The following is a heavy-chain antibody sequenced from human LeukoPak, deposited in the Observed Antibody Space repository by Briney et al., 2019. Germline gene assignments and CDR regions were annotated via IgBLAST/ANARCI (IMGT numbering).Heavy chain of an antibody. CDR2: IRSKAYGGTT. D-gene: IGHD5-18*01. CDR3: TRDLNSEEGYYYYYMDV. V-gene: IGHV3-49*04. Sequence: GGSLRLSCTASGFTFGDYAMSWVRQAPGKGLEWVGFIRSKAYGGTTEYAASVKGRFTISRDDSKSIAYLQMNSLKTEDTAVYYCTRDLNSEEGYYYYYMDVWGKGTTVTVSS. CDR1: GFTFGDYA. J-gene: IGHJ6*03.